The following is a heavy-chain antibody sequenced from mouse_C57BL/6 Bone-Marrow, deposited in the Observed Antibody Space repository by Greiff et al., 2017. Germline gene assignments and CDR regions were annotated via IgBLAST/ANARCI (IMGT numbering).Heavy chain of an antibody. Sequence: VQVVEPGAELVKPGASVKVSCKASGYTFTSYWMHWVKQRPGQGLEWIGRIHPSDSDTNYNQKFKGKATLTVDKSSSTAYMQLSSLTSEDSAVYYCAIHPCSYWYFDVWGTGTTVTVSS. CDR2: IHPSDSDT. CDR3: AIHPCSYWYFDV. CDR1: GYTFTSYW. V-gene: IGHV1-74*01. J-gene: IGHJ1*03.